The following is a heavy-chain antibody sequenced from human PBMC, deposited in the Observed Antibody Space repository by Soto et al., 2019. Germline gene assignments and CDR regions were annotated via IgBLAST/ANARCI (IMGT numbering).Heavy chain of an antibody. J-gene: IGHJ5*02. CDR2: ISSSSSYI. CDR3: ARDHRLIDTAMAPWFDP. V-gene: IGHV3-21*01. D-gene: IGHD5-18*01. Sequence: GGSLRLSCAASGFTFSSYSMNWVRQAPGKWLEWVSSISSSSSYIYYADSVKGRFTISRDNAKNSLYLQMNSLRAEDTAVYYCARDHRLIDTAMAPWFDPWGQGXLVTVSS. CDR1: GFTFSSYS.